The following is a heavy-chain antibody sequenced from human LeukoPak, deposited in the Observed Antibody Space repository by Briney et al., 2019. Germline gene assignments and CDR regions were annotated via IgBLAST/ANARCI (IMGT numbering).Heavy chain of an antibody. J-gene: IGHJ4*02. CDR1: GGSISSGGYY. V-gene: IGHV4-31*03. D-gene: IGHD3-22*01. CDR2: IYYSGST. Sequence: SQTLSLTCTVSGGSISSGGYYWSWIRQHPGKGLEWIGYIYYSGSTYYNPSLKSRVTISVDMSKNQFSLKLSSVTAADTAVYNCARARYYDSSGYFDYWGQGTLVTVSS. CDR3: ARARYYDSSGYFDY.